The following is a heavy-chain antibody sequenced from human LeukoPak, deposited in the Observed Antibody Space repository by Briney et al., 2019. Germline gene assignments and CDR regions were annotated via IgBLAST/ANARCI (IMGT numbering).Heavy chain of an antibody. V-gene: IGHV1-2*02. CDR2: INPNKGDT. Sequence: ASVKVSCKASGYTFAGYYTHWVRRAPGQGLEWLGWINPNKGDTKSTQKFRDRVIMTTDTSLTTAYMELINLKSDDTAVYYCTRSSWDCSSGSCYSNMNFDFGGQGTLVTVSS. J-gene: IGHJ4*02. CDR3: TRSSWDCSSGSCYSNMNFDF. D-gene: IGHD2-15*01. CDR1: GYTFAGYY.